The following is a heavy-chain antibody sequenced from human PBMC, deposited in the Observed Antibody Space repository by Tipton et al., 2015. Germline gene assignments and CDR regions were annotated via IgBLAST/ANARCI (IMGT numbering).Heavy chain of an antibody. V-gene: IGHV3-7*03. J-gene: IGHJ4*02. Sequence: SLRLSCEASGFAFSTYDMNWVRQAPGKGLEWVANIKHDGSEKYYAASVEGRFTISRDNGGSSLFLQMNALRVEDTAVYYCVLTTIYYFDFWGQGTLVTVSS. CDR3: VLTTIYYFDF. CDR1: GFAFSTYD. D-gene: IGHD3-9*01. CDR2: IKHDGSEK.